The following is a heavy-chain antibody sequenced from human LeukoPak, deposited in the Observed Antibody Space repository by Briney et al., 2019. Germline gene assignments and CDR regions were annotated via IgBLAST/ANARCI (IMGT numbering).Heavy chain of an antibody. D-gene: IGHD2-8*01. CDR1: GYSISSGYY. Sequence: PSETLSLTCTVSGYSISSGYYWGWIRQPPGKGLKWIGSIYHSGSTYYNPSLKSRVTISVDTSKNQFSLKLSSVTAADTAVYYCARATNSGPSPFDYWGQGTLVTVSS. CDR3: ARATNSGPSPFDY. V-gene: IGHV4-38-2*02. J-gene: IGHJ4*02. CDR2: IYHSGST.